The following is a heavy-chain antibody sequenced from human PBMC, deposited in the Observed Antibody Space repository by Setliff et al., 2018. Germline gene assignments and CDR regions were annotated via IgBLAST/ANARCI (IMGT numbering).Heavy chain of an antibody. J-gene: IGHJ4*02. Sequence: ASVKVSCKASGGTFSSYAISWVRQAPGQGLEWMGGIIPIFGTANYAQKFQGRVTITTDESTSTAYTELSSLRSEDTAVYYCARGNYYDSSGYSVDYWGQGTLVTVSS. CDR2: IIPIFGTA. V-gene: IGHV1-69*05. CDR1: GGTFSSYA. D-gene: IGHD3-22*01. CDR3: ARGNYYDSSGYSVDY.